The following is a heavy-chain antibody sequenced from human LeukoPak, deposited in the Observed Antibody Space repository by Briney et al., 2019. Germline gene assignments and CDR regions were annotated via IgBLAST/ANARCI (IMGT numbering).Heavy chain of an antibody. CDR2: IKSKTDGGAT. CDR3: TTGPVTDFYFDY. CDR1: GFTFSNAW. V-gene: IGHV3-15*07. D-gene: IGHD4-17*01. Sequence: GGSLRLSCAASGFTFSNAWMNWVRQAPGKGLEWVGRIKSKTDGGATDYAAPVKGRFTISRDDSKNTLYLQMNSLKIEDTAVYYCTTGPVTDFYFDYWGQGTLVTVSS. J-gene: IGHJ4*02.